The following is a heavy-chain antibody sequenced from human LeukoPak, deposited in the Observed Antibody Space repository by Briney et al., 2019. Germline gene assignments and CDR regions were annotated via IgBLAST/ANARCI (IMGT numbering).Heavy chain of an antibody. CDR1: GFTFSSYA. CDR2: ISGSGGST. V-gene: IGHV3-23*01. CDR3: AKDWSDYGDYYFDY. D-gene: IGHD4-17*01. Sequence: GGSLRLSCAASGFTFSSYAMSWVRQAPGKGLDWVSAISGSGGSTYYADSVKGRFTISRDNSKNTLYLQMNSLRAEDTAVYYCAKDWSDYGDYYFDYWGQGTLVTVSS. J-gene: IGHJ4*02.